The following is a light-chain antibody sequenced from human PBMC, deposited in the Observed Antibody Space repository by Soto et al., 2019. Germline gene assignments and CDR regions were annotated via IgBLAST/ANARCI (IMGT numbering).Light chain of an antibody. J-gene: IGLJ1*01. Sequence: QSVLTQPPSASGSPGQSVTISCTGTSRDIGYYNFVSWYQHHPGKAPKLMISEVYKRPSGVPDRFSGSKSGNTASLTVSGLQAEDDADYYCTSYAGSNTYVFGTGTKVTVL. CDR2: EVY. V-gene: IGLV2-8*01. CDR1: SRDIGYYNF. CDR3: TSYAGSNTYV.